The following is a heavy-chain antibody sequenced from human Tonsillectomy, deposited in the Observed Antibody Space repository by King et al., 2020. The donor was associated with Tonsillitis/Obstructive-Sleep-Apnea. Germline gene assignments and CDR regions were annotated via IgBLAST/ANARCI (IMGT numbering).Heavy chain of an antibody. Sequence: QLVQSGAEVKKPGSSVKVSCKASGGTFSSYAISWVRQAPGQGLEWMGRIIPILGIANYAQKFQGRVTINADKSTSTTYMELSSLRSEDTAVYYCARDEYWGADDAFDIWGQGTMVTVSS. V-gene: IGHV1-69*04. J-gene: IGHJ3*02. CDR3: ARDEYWGADDAFDI. CDR1: GGTFSSYA. CDR2: IIPILGIA. D-gene: IGHD7-27*01.